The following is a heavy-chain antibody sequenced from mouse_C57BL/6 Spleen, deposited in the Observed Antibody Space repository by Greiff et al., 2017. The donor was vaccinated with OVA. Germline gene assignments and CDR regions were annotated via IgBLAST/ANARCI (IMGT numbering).Heavy chain of an antibody. CDR1: GYAFSSSW. Sequence: VKLMESGPELVKPGASVKISCKASGYAFSSSWMNWVKQRPGKGLEWIGRIYPGDGDTNYNGKFKGKATLTADKSSSTAYMQLSSLTSEDSAVYFCARSENDPVAYWGQGTLVTVSA. D-gene: IGHD2-3*01. J-gene: IGHJ3*01. CDR3: ARSENDPVAY. V-gene: IGHV1-82*01. CDR2: IYPGDGDT.